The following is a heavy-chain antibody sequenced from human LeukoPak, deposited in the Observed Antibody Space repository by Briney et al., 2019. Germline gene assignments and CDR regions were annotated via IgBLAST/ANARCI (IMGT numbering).Heavy chain of an antibody. D-gene: IGHD5-12*01. Sequence: GGALRLSCAASGFTFSSYWMHWVRQAPGKGLVWVSRINSDWSSTSYADSVKGRFTISRDNAKNTLYLQMNSLRAEDTAVYYCARDPTWDSGYDRDAFDIWGQGTMVTVSS. V-gene: IGHV3-74*01. CDR3: ARDPTWDSGYDRDAFDI. CDR1: GFTFSSYW. J-gene: IGHJ3*02. CDR2: INSDWSST.